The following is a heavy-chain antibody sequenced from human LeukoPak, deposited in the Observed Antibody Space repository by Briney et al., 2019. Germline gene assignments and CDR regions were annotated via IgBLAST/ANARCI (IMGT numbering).Heavy chain of an antibody. CDR3: AREAMMGHTTFGY. CDR1: GGSISSYY. V-gene: IGHV4-59*01. Sequence: PSETLSLTCTVSGGSISSYYWSWIRQPPGKGLEWIGYIYYSGSTNYNPSLKSRVTISVDTSKNQFSLKLSSVTAADTAVYYCAREAMMGHTTFGYWGRGTLVTVSS. J-gene: IGHJ4*02. D-gene: IGHD3-22*01. CDR2: IYYSGST.